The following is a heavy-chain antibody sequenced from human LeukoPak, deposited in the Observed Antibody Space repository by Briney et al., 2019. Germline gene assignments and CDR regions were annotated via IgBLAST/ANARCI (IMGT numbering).Heavy chain of an antibody. CDR3: ASGEKRLVDYYYYGMDV. J-gene: IGHJ6*02. D-gene: IGHD6-19*01. CDR2: INPNSGGT. Sequence: ASVKVSCKASGYTFTGYYMHWVRQAPGQGLERMGWINPNSGGTNYAQKFQGRVTMTRDTSISTAYMELSRLRSDDTAVYYCASGEKRLVDYYYYGMDVWGQGTTVTVSS. V-gene: IGHV1-2*02. CDR1: GYTFTGYY.